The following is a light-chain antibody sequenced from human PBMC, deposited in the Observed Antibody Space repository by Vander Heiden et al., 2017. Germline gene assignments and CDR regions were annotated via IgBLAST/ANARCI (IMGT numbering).Light chain of an antibody. Sequence: EIVLTPSPGTLSLSPGERATLSCRASQSVSSSYLAWYQQKPGQAPRLLIYGAASRATGIPDRCSGSGSGTDFTLTISRLEPEDFAVYYCQQYGSAPPITFGGGTKVEIK. CDR2: GAA. V-gene: IGKV3-20*01. CDR1: QSVSSSY. CDR3: QQYGSAPPIT. J-gene: IGKJ4*01.